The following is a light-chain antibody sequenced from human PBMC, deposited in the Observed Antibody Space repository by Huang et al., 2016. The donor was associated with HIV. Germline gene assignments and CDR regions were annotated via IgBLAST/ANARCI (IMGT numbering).Light chain of an antibody. CDR3: QQYNNWPRT. V-gene: IGKV3-15*01. CDR2: AAS. J-gene: IGKJ1*01. CDR1: QCVSSN. Sequence: EIVMKQSPATLYVSSGEIATHSCRASQCVSSNLAWYQQKPGQAPQLLIYAASTRDTGIPARFSGSGSGTEFTLTISSLQSEDFAVYYCQQYNNWPRTFGQGTKVEIK.